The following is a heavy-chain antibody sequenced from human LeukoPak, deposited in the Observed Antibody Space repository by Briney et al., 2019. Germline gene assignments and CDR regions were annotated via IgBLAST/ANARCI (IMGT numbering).Heavy chain of an antibody. Sequence: PGGSLRLSCAASGFTFSSYGMHWVRQAPGKGLEWVAVIWYYGSNKYYADSVKGRFTISRDNSKNTLYLQMNSMRAEDTAVYYCAKDCPLWGGDRFDNWGQGTLVTVSS. J-gene: IGHJ4*02. V-gene: IGHV3-33*06. CDR3: AKDCPLWGGDRFDN. CDR2: IWYYGSNK. D-gene: IGHD4-17*01. CDR1: GFTFSSYG.